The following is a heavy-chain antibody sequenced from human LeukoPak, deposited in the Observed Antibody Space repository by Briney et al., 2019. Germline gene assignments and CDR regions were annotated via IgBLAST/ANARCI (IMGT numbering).Heavy chain of an antibody. CDR1: GGSISSSSYY. V-gene: IGHV4-39*01. D-gene: IGHD3-3*01. J-gene: IGHJ5*02. CDR3: ARHGPRITILGGFDP. CDR2: IYYSGST. Sequence: PSETLSLTCTVSGGSISSSSYYWGWIRQPPGKGLEWIGSIYYSGSTYYNPSLKSRVTISVDTSKNQFSLKLSSVTAADTAVYYCARHGPRITILGGFDPWGQGTLVTVSS.